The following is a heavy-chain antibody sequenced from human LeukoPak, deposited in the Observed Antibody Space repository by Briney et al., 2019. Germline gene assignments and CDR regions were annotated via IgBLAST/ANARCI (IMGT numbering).Heavy chain of an antibody. CDR3: ARAYKDRSLAGKKEFFQH. V-gene: IGHV3-9*01. D-gene: IGHD6-19*01. Sequence: GGSLRLSCAASGFTFDNYAMNWVRQVPGKGLEWISLISWNSGTIGYADSVKGRFTISRDNANNFPYLQMNSLRAEDTALYYCARAYKDRSLAGKKEFFQHWGQGTLVTVSS. CDR1: GFTFDNYA. J-gene: IGHJ1*01. CDR2: ISWNSGTI.